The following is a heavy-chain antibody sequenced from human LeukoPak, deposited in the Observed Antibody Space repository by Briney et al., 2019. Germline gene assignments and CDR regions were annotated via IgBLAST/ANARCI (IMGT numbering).Heavy chain of an antibody. CDR3: ARQGGGYCSSTRCYSALDI. Sequence: SETLSLTCTVSGYSISSGYYWDWIRQPPGKGLEWIGNIYHSGNTYYNPSLKSRVTISVDTSKNRFSLKLNSVTAADTAVYYCARQGGGYCSSTRCYSALDIWGQGTMVTVSS. D-gene: IGHD2-2*02. CDR1: GYSISSGYY. V-gene: IGHV4-38-2*02. CDR2: IYHSGNT. J-gene: IGHJ3*02.